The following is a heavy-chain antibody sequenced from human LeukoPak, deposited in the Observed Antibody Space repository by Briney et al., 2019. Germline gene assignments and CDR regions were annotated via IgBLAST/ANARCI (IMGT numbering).Heavy chain of an antibody. CDR3: TSTGYSGHDPLHY. V-gene: IGHV1-18*01. Sequence: ASVKVSCKASGYTFTSYGISWVRHAPGQGLQWMGWISAYNGNTKYAQTLQGRVTMTTDTSTSTVYMELRSLRSDDTAVYYCTSTGYSGHDPLHYWGRGTLVTVSS. D-gene: IGHD5-12*01. J-gene: IGHJ4*02. CDR2: ISAYNGNT. CDR1: GYTFTSYG.